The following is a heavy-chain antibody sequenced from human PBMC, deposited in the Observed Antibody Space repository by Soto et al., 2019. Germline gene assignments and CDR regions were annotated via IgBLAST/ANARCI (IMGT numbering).Heavy chain of an antibody. V-gene: IGHV4-31*03. Sequence: QVQLQESGPGLVKPSQTLSLTYTVSGGSISSGGYYWSWIRQHPGKGLEWIGYIYYSGSTYYNPSLKSRVTISVDTSKNQFSLKLSSVTAADTAVYYCARDAPYYYDSSGYYPGSFDYWGQGTLVTVSS. J-gene: IGHJ4*02. CDR1: GGSISSGGYY. CDR2: IYYSGST. D-gene: IGHD3-22*01. CDR3: ARDAPYYYDSSGYYPGSFDY.